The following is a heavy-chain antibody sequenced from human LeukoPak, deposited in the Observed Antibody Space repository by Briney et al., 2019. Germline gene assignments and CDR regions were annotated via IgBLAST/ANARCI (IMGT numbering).Heavy chain of an antibody. J-gene: IGHJ4*02. CDR1: GFTFSSYA. CDR2: ISYDGSNK. D-gene: IGHD6-6*01. CDR3: ARGDSTSTRLVNFDY. V-gene: IGHV3-30-3*01. Sequence: PGGSLRLSCAASGFTFSSYAMHWVRQAPGKGLEWVAVISYDGSNKYYADSVKGRLTISRDNSKNTLYLQMNSLRTEDTAVFYCARGDSTSTRLVNFDYWGQGTLVTVSS.